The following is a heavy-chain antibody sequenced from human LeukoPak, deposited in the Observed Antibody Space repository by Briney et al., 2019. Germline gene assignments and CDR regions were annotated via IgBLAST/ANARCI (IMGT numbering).Heavy chain of an antibody. CDR2: IYPGDSDT. D-gene: IGHD6-13*01. CDR3: AKSQTNSWGTFDY. CDR1: GYSFTNYW. J-gene: IGHJ4*02. V-gene: IGHV5-51*01. Sequence: GESLKISCKGSGYSFTNYWIGWVRQMPGKSLEWMGIIYPGDSDTRYSPSFQGQVTISADRSISTAYLQWSSLKASDTAMYYCAKSQTNSWGTFDYWGQGTLVTVSS.